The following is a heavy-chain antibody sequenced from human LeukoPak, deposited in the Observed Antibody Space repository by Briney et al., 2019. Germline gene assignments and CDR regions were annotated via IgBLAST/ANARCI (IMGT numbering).Heavy chain of an antibody. Sequence: GGSLRLSCAVSGFTVSTNYMSWVRQPPGKGLEWVSVIYSGGSTYYADSVKGRFSISRDNSKNTLYLQMNNLRAEDTAVYYCAKRDSSGSYYFDYWGQGTLVTVSS. CDR2: IYSGGST. CDR3: AKRDSSGSYYFDY. V-gene: IGHV3-66*01. D-gene: IGHD6-19*01. J-gene: IGHJ4*02. CDR1: GFTVSTNY.